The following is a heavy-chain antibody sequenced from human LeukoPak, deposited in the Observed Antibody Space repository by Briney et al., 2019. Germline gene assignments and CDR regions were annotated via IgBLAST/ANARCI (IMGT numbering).Heavy chain of an antibody. Sequence: PSETLSLTCAVYGGSFSDNFWSWIRQPPGKGLEWIGEINHSGSTNYNPSLKTRLTISVDTSKNQFSLKLSSVTAADTAVYYSARAASSVDYSGSYSPFDYWGQGTLVTVSS. J-gene: IGHJ4*02. D-gene: IGHD1-26*01. CDR2: INHSGST. CDR3: ARAASSVDYSGSYSPFDY. V-gene: IGHV4-34*01. CDR1: GGSFSDNF.